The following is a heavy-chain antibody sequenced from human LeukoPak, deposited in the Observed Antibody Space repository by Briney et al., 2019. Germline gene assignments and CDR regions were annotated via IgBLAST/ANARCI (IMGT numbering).Heavy chain of an antibody. CDR1: GYTFSTYD. D-gene: IGHD2-21*02. V-gene: IGHV1-8*01. CDR3: ARVSDIVVVTAEYYFDY. J-gene: IGHJ4*02. Sequence: ASVKVSCKASGYTFSTYDISWVRQATGQGLEWMGWINTNSGNTGYAQKFQGRVTMTRNTSISTAYMELSSLRSEDTAVYYCARVSDIVVVTAEYYFDYWGQGTLVTVSS. CDR2: INTNSGNT.